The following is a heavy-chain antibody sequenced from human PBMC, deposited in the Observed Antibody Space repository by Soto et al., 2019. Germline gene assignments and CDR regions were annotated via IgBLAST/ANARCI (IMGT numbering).Heavy chain of an antibody. CDR1: GGTFSSYA. J-gene: IGHJ3*02. V-gene: IGHV1-69*13. D-gene: IGHD3-22*01. Sequence: ASVKVSCKASGGTFSSYAISWVRQAPGQGLEWMGGIIPIFGTANYAQKFQGRVTITADESTSTAYMELSSLRSEDTAVYYCAREESPPHYYDSSDPQPLNAFDIWGQGTMVTVSS. CDR2: IIPIFGTA. CDR3: AREESPPHYYDSSDPQPLNAFDI.